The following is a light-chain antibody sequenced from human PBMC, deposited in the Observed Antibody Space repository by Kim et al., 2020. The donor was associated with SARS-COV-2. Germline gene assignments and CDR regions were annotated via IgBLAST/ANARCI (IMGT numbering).Light chain of an antibody. Sequence: QSALTQPASVSGSPGQSITISCTGATNDVGRYNYVSWFQQYPGQVPKLIIYEVSNRPSGVSYRFSGSKSGNTASLTISGLQPEDEADYYCTSYTTSATRLFGGGTKVTVL. CDR3: TSYTTSATRL. J-gene: IGLJ3*02. V-gene: IGLV2-14*01. CDR1: TNDVGRYNY. CDR2: EVS.